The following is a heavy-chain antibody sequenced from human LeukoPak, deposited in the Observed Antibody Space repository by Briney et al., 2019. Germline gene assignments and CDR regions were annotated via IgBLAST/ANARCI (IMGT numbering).Heavy chain of an antibody. V-gene: IGHV4-30-2*01. J-gene: IGHJ6*02. CDR1: GGSISSGGYS. CDR3: ARVLAAQSDAYGMDV. CDR2: IYHSGST. D-gene: IGHD6-6*01. Sequence: PSETLSLTCAVSGGSISSGGYSWSWIRQPPGKGLEWIGYIYHSGSTYYNPSLKSRVTISVDTSKNQFSLKLSSVTAADTAVYYCARVLAAQSDAYGMDVWGQGTTVTVSS.